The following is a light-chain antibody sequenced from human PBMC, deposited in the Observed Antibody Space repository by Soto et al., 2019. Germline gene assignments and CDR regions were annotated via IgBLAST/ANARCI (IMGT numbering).Light chain of an antibody. CDR3: ETWDSNTRV. V-gene: IGLV4-60*02. CDR2: LEVSGSY. CDR1: SGHSSYI. J-gene: IGLJ3*02. Sequence: QPVLTQSSSASASLGSSVKLTCTLSSGHSSYIIAWHQQQPGKAPRFLMKLEVSGSYNKVSGVPDRFSGSSSGADRYLTISNLQFEDEADYYCETWDSNTRVFGGGTKLTVL.